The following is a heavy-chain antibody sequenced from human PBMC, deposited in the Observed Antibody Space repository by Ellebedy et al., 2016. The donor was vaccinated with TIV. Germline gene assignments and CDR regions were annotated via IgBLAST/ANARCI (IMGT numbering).Heavy chain of an antibody. V-gene: IGHV3-23*01. CDR1: GGRVSNFG. CDR3: TNDAFVVKTFEPVDY. D-gene: IGHD1-14*01. CDR2: ISDNGRRT. J-gene: IGHJ4*02. Sequence: GGSLRLSXAASGGRVSNFGMSWVRQAPGKGLEWVATISDNGRRTYYADSVEGRFTISRDNFKGTLYLQMNTLRVEDTAEYFCTNDAFVVKTFEPVDYWGQGTLVSVSS.